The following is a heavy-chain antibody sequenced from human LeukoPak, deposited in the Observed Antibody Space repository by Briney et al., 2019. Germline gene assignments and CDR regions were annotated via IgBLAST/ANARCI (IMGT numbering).Heavy chain of an antibody. J-gene: IGHJ5*02. V-gene: IGHV4-34*01. Sequence: SETLSLTCGVYGGSSSGNYWSWIRQPPGKGLEWIGEINHSGRTKYNPSLKSRVTISVDTSKNQFSLKLSSVTAADTAVYYCAREDHYSKGSHWFDPWGQGTLATVSS. D-gene: IGHD4-11*01. CDR2: INHSGRT. CDR1: GGSSSGNY. CDR3: AREDHYSKGSHWFDP.